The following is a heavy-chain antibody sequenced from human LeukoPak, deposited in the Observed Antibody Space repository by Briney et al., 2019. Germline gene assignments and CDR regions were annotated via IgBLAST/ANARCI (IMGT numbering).Heavy chain of an antibody. V-gene: IGHV3-21*01. D-gene: IGHD1-26*01. CDR3: AREIPRGASNLDF. J-gene: IGHJ4*02. CDR1: GFTFSTYS. Sequence: GGSLRLSCAASGFTFSTYSMNWVRQAPGKGPQWVSSISSSSSYIFYADSVQGRFTISRDNAKNSLDLQMNTLRAEDTALYYCAREIPRGASNLDFWGQGTLVTVSS. CDR2: ISSSSSYI.